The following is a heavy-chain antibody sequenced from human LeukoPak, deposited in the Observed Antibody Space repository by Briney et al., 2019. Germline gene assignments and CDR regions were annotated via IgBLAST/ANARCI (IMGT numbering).Heavy chain of an antibody. CDR3: ARDRRANLIAAADFHY. CDR2: INPSGGST. J-gene: IGHJ4*02. Sequence: ASVKVSCKASGYTFTSYYMHWVRQAPGQGLEWMGIINPSGGSTTYAQKFQGRVTMTRDTSTSTVYMELRSLRSDDTAVYYCARDRRANLIAAADFHYWGQGTLVTVSS. D-gene: IGHD6-13*01. CDR1: GYTFTSYY. V-gene: IGHV1-46*01.